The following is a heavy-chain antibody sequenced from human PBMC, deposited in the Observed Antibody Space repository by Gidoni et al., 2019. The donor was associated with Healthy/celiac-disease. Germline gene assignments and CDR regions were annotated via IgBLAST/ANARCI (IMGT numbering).Heavy chain of an antibody. CDR3: ARVGYCSSTSCYPGWFDP. Sequence: QVQLVQSGAEVKKPGSSVKVSCKASGGTFRSYAISWVRQAPGQGLEWMGGIIPIFGTANYAQKFQGRVTITADESTSTAYMELSSLRSEDTAVYYCARVGYCSSTSCYPGWFDPWGQGTLVTVSS. J-gene: IGHJ5*02. V-gene: IGHV1-69*01. CDR1: GGTFRSYA. CDR2: IIPIFGTA. D-gene: IGHD2-2*01.